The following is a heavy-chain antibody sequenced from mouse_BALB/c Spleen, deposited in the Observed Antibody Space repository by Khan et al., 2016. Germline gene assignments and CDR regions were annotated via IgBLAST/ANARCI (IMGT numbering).Heavy chain of an antibody. J-gene: IGHJ2*01. CDR2: ISYSGST. Sequence: EGQRQESGPGLVKPSQSLSLTCTVTGYSITSGYGWNWIRQFPGNKLEWMVYISYSGSTNYNPSLKSRISITRDTSKNQFFLHLNSVTTEDTATYYCARTARIKYWGQGTTLTVSS. CDR3: ARTARIKY. D-gene: IGHD1-2*01. CDR1: GYSITSGYG. V-gene: IGHV3-2*02.